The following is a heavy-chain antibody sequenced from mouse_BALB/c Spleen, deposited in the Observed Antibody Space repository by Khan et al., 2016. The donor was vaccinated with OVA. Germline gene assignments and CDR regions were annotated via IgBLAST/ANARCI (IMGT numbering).Heavy chain of an antibody. D-gene: IGHD1-1*01. Sequence: VQLQQSGAELVKPGAPVKLSCKASGYTFTSYWMNWVKQRPGRGLEWIGRIDPSDSETHYNQKFKDKATLTVDKSSSTAYIQLSSLTSEDSAVYYCARDYAFAYWGQGTLVTVSA. CDR3: ARDYAFAY. CDR1: GYTFTSYW. CDR2: IDPSDSET. V-gene: IGHV1-69*02. J-gene: IGHJ3*01.